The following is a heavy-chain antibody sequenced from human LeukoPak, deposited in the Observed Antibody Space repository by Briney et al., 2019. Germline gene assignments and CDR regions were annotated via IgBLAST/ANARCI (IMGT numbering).Heavy chain of an antibody. V-gene: IGHV4-59*12. J-gene: IGHJ3*02. Sequence: SETLSLTCTVSGGSISSYYWSWIRQPPGKGLEWIGYIYYSGSTNYNPPLKSRVTISVDTSKNQFSLKLSSVTAADTAVYYCASPYDSSGYYRNDAFDIWGQGTMVTVSS. CDR3: ASPYDSSGYYRNDAFDI. CDR1: GGSISSYY. D-gene: IGHD3-22*01. CDR2: IYYSGST.